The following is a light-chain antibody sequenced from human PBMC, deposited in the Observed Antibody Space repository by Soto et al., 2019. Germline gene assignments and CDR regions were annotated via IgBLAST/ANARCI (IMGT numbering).Light chain of an antibody. CDR2: TAS. Sequence: DIQLTQSPSFLSASVGDRVTITCRASQGISNYLAWYQQKPGKAPNLLIHTASTLQSRVPSRFSGSGSGTEFTLTISSLQPEDFATYYCQQRNSYPITFGQGTRLEIK. V-gene: IGKV1-9*01. CDR1: QGISNY. J-gene: IGKJ5*01. CDR3: QQRNSYPIT.